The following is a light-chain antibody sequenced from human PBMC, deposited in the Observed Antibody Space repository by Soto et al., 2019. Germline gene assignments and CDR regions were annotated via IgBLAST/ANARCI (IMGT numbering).Light chain of an antibody. J-gene: IGLJ1*01. V-gene: IGLV2-14*03. CDR3: SSYTTSNTRQIF. CDR1: SSDVGGYNY. CDR2: DVS. Sequence: QSVLTQPASVSGSPGQSINISCTGTSSDVGGYNYVSWYQHHPGKAPKLIIYDVSNRPSGVSNPFSGSKSGNTASLTISGLQPEDEADYYCSSYTTSNTRQIFFATGTNVTV.